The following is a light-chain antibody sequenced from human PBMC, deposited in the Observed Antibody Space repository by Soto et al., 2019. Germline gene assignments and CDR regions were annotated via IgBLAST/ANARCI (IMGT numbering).Light chain of an antibody. Sequence: AIRMTQSPSSFSASTGDRVTITCRASQNINNYLAWYQQKPGKAPQLLIYAASTLQSGVPSRFSGSGSGTDFTLTISSLQSEDFATYYCQQYYIHVRTFGQGTKVEIK. V-gene: IGKV1-8*01. CDR1: QNINNY. CDR2: AAS. CDR3: QQYYIHVRT. J-gene: IGKJ1*01.